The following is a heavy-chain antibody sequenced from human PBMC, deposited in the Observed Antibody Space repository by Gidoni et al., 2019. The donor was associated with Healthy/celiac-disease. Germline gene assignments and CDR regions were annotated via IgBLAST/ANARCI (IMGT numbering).Heavy chain of an antibody. CDR2: IYNSGST. V-gene: IGHV4-31*01. D-gene: IGHD3-16*01. CDR1: VGSISSGGYY. J-gene: IGHJ3*02. CDR3: ARTDYVSAFDI. Sequence: QVQLQELGPGLVKPSQTLSLTCTVSVGSISSGGYYWSWIRQHPGKGLEWIGYIYNSGSTYYNPSIKSLVTISVDTSKNQFSLKLSSVTAADTAVYYCARTDYVSAFDIWGQGTMVTVSS.